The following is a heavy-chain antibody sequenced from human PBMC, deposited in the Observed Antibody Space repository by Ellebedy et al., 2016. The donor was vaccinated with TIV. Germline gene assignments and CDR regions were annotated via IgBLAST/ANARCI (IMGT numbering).Heavy chain of an antibody. D-gene: IGHD4-17*01. CDR3: ARDGEVSDYYYGMDV. CDR1: GYTFTSYG. Sequence: ASVKVSXKASGYTFTSYGISWVRQAPGQGLEWMGWISAYNGNTNYAQKLQGRVTMTTDTSTSTAYMELRSLRSDDTAVYYCARDGEVSDYYYGMDVWGQGTTVTVSS. CDR2: ISAYNGNT. V-gene: IGHV1-18*01. J-gene: IGHJ6*02.